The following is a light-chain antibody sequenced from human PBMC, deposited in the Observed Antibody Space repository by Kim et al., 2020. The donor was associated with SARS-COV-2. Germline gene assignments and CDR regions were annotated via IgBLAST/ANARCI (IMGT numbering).Light chain of an antibody. CDR1: QSVSTN. CDR2: DAS. CDR3: QQYNNWPLT. J-gene: IGKJ4*01. Sequence: SVSPGDSATLSCRASQSVSTNLAWYQRRPGQAPRLLIYDASTRATGIPARFSGGGSATDFTLAISSLQSEDFAVYYCQQYNNWPLTFGGGTKVEI. V-gene: IGKV3-15*01.